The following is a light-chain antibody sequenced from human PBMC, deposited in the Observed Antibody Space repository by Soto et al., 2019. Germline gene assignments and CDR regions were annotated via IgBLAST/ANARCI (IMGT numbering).Light chain of an antibody. V-gene: IGKV1-5*03. Sequence: DIQMTQSPSTLSASVEDRVTITCRASQSISSWLAWYQQKPGKAPTLLIYKASSLESGVPSRFSGSGSGTEFTLTISSLQPDDFATYYCQQYNTYSSFTFGPGTKVDIK. CDR3: QQYNTYSSFT. CDR1: QSISSW. CDR2: KAS. J-gene: IGKJ3*01.